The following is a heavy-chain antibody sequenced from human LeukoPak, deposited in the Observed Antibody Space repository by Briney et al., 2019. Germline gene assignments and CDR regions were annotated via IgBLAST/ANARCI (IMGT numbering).Heavy chain of an antibody. D-gene: IGHD2/OR15-2a*01. CDR1: GLTFSTSA. CDR3: ATQPPGYFPYMDV. Sequence: SVKVSCKASGLTFSTSAIQWVRQARGQRLEWIGWIVVGTGKTEYSQEFQERVTITTDMSTSTVYMDLRVLRSDDTAVYFCATQPPGYFPYMDVWGKGTTITVSS. V-gene: IGHV1-58*02. J-gene: IGHJ6*03. CDR2: IVVGTGKT.